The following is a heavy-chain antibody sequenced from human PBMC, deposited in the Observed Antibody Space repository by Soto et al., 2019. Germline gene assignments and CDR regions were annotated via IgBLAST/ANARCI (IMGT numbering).Heavy chain of an antibody. V-gene: IGHV3-21*01. D-gene: IGHD6-13*01. J-gene: IGHJ6*03. CDR1: GFTFSSYS. Sequence: GGSLRLSCAASGFTFSSYSMNWVRQAPGKGLEWVSSISSSSSYIYYADSVKGRFTISRDNAKNSLYLQMNSLRAEDTAVYYCARAQSGDSSSWYSDYYYYYMDVWGKGTTVTVSS. CDR3: ARAQSGDSSSWYSDYYYYYMDV. CDR2: ISSSSSYI.